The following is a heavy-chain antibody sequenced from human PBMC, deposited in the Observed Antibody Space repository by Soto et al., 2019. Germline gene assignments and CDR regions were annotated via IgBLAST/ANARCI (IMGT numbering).Heavy chain of an antibody. CDR1: GGSISSYY. V-gene: IGHV4-59*01. D-gene: IGHD6-13*01. CDR3: ARGIAENWFDP. CDR2: IYYSGST. J-gene: IGHJ5*02. Sequence: SETLSLTCTVSGGSISSYYWSWIRQPPGKGLEWIGYIYYSGSTNYNPSLKSRVTISVDTSKNQFSLKLSSVTAADTAVYYCARGIAENWFDPWGQGTLVTVSS.